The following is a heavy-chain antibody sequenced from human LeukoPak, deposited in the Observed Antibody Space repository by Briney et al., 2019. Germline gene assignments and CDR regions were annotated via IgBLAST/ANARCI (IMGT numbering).Heavy chain of an antibody. V-gene: IGHV4-39*01. J-gene: IGHJ5*02. CDR2: IYNRGST. CDR3: ARPLAASGKSDWFDP. CDR1: GGSISSSFY. Sequence: SETLSLTCTVSGGSISSSFYWGWIRQPPGKELEWVGSIYNRGSTYYNPSLKSRVTISVDTSKNQFSLKLSSVTAADTAVYYCARPLAASGKSDWFDPWGQGTLVTVSS. D-gene: IGHD6-13*01.